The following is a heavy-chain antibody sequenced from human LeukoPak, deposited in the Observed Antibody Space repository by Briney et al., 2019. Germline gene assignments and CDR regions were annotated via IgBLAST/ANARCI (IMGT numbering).Heavy chain of an antibody. CDR1: GFTSSSYW. V-gene: IGHV3-74*01. Sequence: PGGSLRLSCAASGFTSSSYWMHWVRQVPGKGLVWVSRISGDGTARNYADSVKGRFTISRDNSKNTLYLQMNSLRAEDTAVYYCAKDNSSGYYSGVDYWGQGTLVTVSS. CDR3: AKDNSSGYYSGVDY. CDR2: ISGDGTAR. D-gene: IGHD3-22*01. J-gene: IGHJ4*02.